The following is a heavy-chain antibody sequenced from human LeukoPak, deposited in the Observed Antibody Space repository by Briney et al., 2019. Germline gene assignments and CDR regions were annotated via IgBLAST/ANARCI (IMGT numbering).Heavy chain of an antibody. D-gene: IGHD2-2*01. CDR3: AKAYSSSGGSFDY. Sequence: GGSLRLSCVASGFTFDDYAIHWVRQAPGKGLQWVSGISWNSGSIGYADSVKGRFTISRDNAKNSLYPQMNSLRAEDTAFYYCAKAYSSSGGSFDYWGQGTLVTVSS. CDR2: ISWNSGSI. J-gene: IGHJ4*02. CDR1: GFTFDDYA. V-gene: IGHV3-9*01.